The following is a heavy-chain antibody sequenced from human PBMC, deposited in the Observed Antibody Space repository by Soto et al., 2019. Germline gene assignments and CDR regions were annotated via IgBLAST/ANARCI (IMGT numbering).Heavy chain of an antibody. D-gene: IGHD3-10*01. CDR1: GFTFSSYS. Sequence: EVQLVESGGGLVKPGGSLRLSCAASGFTFSSYSMNWVRQAPGKGLEWVSSISSGSSYIYYADSVKGRFTISRENXKXSXXLQMNSLRAEDTAVYYCARSSGGSGKLWNYYGMDVWGQGTTVTVSS. V-gene: IGHV3-21*06. CDR3: ARSSGGSGKLWNYYGMDV. CDR2: ISSGSSYI. J-gene: IGHJ6*02.